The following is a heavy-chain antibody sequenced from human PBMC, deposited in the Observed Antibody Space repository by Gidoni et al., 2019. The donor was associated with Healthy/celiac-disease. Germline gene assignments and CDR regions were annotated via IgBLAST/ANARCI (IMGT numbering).Heavy chain of an antibody. V-gene: IGHV3-48*02. D-gene: IGHD2-21*02. CDR3: ARDSRTYCGGDCYPDY. CDR2: ISSSSSTI. CDR1: GFTFSSYS. J-gene: IGHJ4*02. Sequence: EVQLVESGGGLVQPGGSLRLSCAASGFTFSSYSMNWVRQAPGKGLEWVSYISSSSSTIYYADSVKGRFTISRDNAKNSLYLQMNSLRDEDTAVYYCARDSRTYCGGDCYPDYWGQGTLVTVSS.